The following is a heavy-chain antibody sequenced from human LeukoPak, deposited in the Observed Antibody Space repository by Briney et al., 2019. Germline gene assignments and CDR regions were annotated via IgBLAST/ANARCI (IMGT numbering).Heavy chain of an antibody. CDR3: AATSAWRIDF. V-gene: IGHV3-7*02. CDR2: INQGGSGQ. J-gene: IGHJ4*02. Sequence: GGSLRLSCAASGFTFGRHWMGWVRQAPGRGLEWVAHINQGGSGQFYVDAVKGRFIISRDNNENSLYLQMNSLSAEDTALYFCAATSAWRIDFWGQGTLVTVSS. CDR1: GFTFGRHW. D-gene: IGHD3-3*01.